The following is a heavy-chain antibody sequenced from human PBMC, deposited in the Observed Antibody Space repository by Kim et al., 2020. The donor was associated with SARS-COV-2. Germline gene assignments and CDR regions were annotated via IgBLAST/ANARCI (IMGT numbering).Heavy chain of an antibody. Sequence: VGSLRLSCAASGFTFSSFSMNWVRQAPGKGLEWVAFISSGGTSIHYADSVKGRFTLSRDDAKKSLNLQMNSLRDEDTAVYYCARESRIFVVPDALRALDLWGQGTMVIVSS. J-gene: IGHJ3*01. V-gene: IGHV3-48*02. CDR3: ARESRIFVVPDALRALDL. D-gene: IGHD2-2*01. CDR2: ISSGGTSI. CDR1: GFTFSSFS.